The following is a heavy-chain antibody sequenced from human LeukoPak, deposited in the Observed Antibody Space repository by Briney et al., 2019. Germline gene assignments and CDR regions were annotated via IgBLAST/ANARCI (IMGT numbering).Heavy chain of an antibody. CDR1: GFTFDDYG. CDR3: AGDFYYGPE. J-gene: IGHJ4*02. D-gene: IGHD3-10*01. CDR2: INWNGGST. Sequence: GGSLRLSCAASGFTFDDYGMSWVRQAPGKGLEWVSGINWNGGSTGYADSVKSRFTVSRDNANNSLYLQMNSLRADDTAVYYCAGDFYYGPERGQGTLVTVSS. V-gene: IGHV3-20*04.